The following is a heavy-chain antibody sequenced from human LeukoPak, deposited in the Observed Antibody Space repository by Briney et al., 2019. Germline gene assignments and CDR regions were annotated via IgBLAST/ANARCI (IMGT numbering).Heavy chain of an antibody. J-gene: IGHJ4*02. V-gene: IGHV5-51*01. D-gene: IGHD5-18*01. CDR1: GYSFTNNW. Sequence: GESLKISCKGSGYSFTNNWIGWVRQMPAKGLEWMGIIYPGDSDTRYSPSFQGQVTISADKSISTAYLQWSSLKASDTAMYYCASGIRGYSYGSDYWGQGTLVTVSS. CDR2: IYPGDSDT. CDR3: ASGIRGYSYGSDY.